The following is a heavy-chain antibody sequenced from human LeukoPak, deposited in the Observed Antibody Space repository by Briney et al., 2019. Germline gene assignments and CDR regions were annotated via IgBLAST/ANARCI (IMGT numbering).Heavy chain of an antibody. D-gene: IGHD3-3*01. V-gene: IGHV1-18*01. CDR2: ISAYNGNT. CDR1: GYTFTSYG. Sequence: ASVKVSCKASGYTFTSYGISWVRQAPGQGLEWVGWISAYNGNTNYAQKLQGRVTMTTDTSTSTAYMELRSLRSDDTAVYYCARSPLLEIFGVALTDYYFDYWGQGTLVTVSS. J-gene: IGHJ4*02. CDR3: ARSPLLEIFGVALTDYYFDY.